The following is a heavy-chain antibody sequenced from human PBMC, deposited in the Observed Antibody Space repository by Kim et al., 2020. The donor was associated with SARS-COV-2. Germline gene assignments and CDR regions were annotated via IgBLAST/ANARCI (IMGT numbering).Heavy chain of an antibody. V-gene: IGHV1-2*06. CDR3: ARDSQLGRGRSNVDY. D-gene: IGHD7-27*01. J-gene: IGHJ4*02. Sequence: ASVKVSCKASGYTFTGYYMHWVRQAPGQGLEWMGRINPNSGGTNYAQKFQGRVTMTRDTSISTAYMELSRLRSDDTAVYYCARDSQLGRGRSNVDYWGQGTLVTVSS. CDR1: GYTFTGYY. CDR2: INPNSGGT.